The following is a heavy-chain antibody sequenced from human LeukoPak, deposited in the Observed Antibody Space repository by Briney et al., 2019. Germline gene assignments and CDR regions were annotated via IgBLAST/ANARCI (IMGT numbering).Heavy chain of an antibody. Sequence: GGTLRLSCAASGFTFSSYGMSWVRQAPGKGLEWVSAISGSGGSTYYADSVKGRFTISRDNSKNTLYLQMNSLRAEDTAVYYCARVVAGFGENYFDYWGQGTLVTVSS. D-gene: IGHD3-10*01. CDR2: ISGSGGST. CDR1: GFTFSSYG. V-gene: IGHV3-23*01. J-gene: IGHJ4*02. CDR3: ARVVAGFGENYFDY.